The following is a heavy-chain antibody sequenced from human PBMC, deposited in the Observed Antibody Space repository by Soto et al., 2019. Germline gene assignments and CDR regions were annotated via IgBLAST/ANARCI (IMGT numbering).Heavy chain of an antibody. D-gene: IGHD4-17*01. J-gene: IGHJ5*02. CDR1: GFTFDSYG. V-gene: IGHV3-30*18. Sequence: QVQLVESGGGVVQPGRSLRLSCAASGFTFDSYGMHWVRQAPGKGLEWVAGISSDGNNKYYADSVKGRFTISRDNFKNTLYLQMSSLRADDTAVYYCAKDLLPNTVTTCGSWGQGTVVTVSS. CDR2: ISSDGNNK. CDR3: AKDLLPNTVTTCGS.